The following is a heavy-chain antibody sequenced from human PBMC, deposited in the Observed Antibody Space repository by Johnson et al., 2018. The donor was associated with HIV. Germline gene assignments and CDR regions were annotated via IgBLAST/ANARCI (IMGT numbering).Heavy chain of an antibody. CDR2: INWYGGST. V-gene: IGHV3-20*04. CDR1: GVTFDDYG. J-gene: IGHJ3*02. D-gene: IGHD6-6*01. CDR3: ARAVGSSSGALDI. Sequence: VQLVESGGGVVRPGGSLRRSCAASGVTFDDYGMNWVRQAPGTGLEWVSGINWYGGSTGYADSVKGRITISRDNDKNSLHLQMNSMRAEDTAVYYCARAVGSSSGALDIWGQGTLVTVSS.